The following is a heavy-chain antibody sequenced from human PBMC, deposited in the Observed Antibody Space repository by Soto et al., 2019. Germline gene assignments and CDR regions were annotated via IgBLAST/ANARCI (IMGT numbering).Heavy chain of an antibody. V-gene: IGHV4-4*02. CDR2: IYHSGST. Sequence: PSETLSLTCAVSGGSISSSNWWSWVRQPPGKGLEWIGEIYHSGSTNYNPSLKSRVTISVDKSKNQFSLKLSSVTAADTAVYYCARDRLPFHGTSHYYGMDVWGQGTTVTVSS. CDR1: GGSISSSNW. D-gene: IGHD1-1*01. CDR3: ARDRLPFHGTSHYYGMDV. J-gene: IGHJ6*02.